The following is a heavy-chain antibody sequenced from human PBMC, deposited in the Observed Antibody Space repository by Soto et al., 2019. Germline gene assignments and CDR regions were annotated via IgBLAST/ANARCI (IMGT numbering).Heavy chain of an antibody. D-gene: IGHD3-22*01. J-gene: IGHJ5*02. Sequence: PSETLSLTCTVSGDSIRSSSYWGWIRQPPGKGLEWIGSIYSTGNTYYNPSLNSRVTIFVDTSKNQFSLKLTSVTAADTALYYCARDYFDSSDYTKNWFDPWGQGTLVTVSS. CDR1: GDSIRSSSY. CDR3: ARDYFDSSDYTKNWFDP. CDR2: IYSTGNT. V-gene: IGHV4-38-2*02.